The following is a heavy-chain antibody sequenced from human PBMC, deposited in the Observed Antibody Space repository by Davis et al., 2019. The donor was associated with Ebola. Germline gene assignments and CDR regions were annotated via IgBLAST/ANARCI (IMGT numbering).Heavy chain of an antibody. D-gene: IGHD1-26*01. CDR3: ARESRGATVDY. V-gene: IGHV3-48*01. CDR2: ISSSSSTI. J-gene: IGHJ4*02. CDR1: GFTFSSYS. Sequence: GGSLRLSCAASGFTFSSYSMNWVRQAPGKGLEWVSYISSSSSTIYYADSVKGRFTISRDNAKNSLYLQMNSLRAEDTAVYYCARESRGATVDYWGQGTLVTVSS.